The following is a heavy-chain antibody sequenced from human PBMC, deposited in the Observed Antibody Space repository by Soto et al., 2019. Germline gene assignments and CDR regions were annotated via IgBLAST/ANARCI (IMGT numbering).Heavy chain of an antibody. CDR3: ATRGFCSESSCVYFQH. CDR2: IYPGDSDT. Sequence: PGESLKISCKGSGYNFNNCWIGWVRQMPGKGLEWMGIIYPGDSDTRYSPSFQGQVTISADKSISTAYLQWSSLKASDTAIYYCATRGFCSESSCVYFQHWGQGTLVTVSS. J-gene: IGHJ1*01. CDR1: GYNFNNCW. D-gene: IGHD2-15*01. V-gene: IGHV5-51*01.